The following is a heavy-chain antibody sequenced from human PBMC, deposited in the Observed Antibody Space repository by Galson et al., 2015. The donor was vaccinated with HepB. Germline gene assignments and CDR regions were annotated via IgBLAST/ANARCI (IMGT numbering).Heavy chain of an antibody. CDR1: GFSLSTDQMR. V-gene: IGHV2-70*04. CDR3: ALGVGATEDWDAFDI. J-gene: IGHJ3*02. D-gene: IGHD1-26*01. Sequence: PALVKPTQTLTLTCTFSGFSLSTDQMRVSWIRQPPGKALEWLARIDWDDDKFYSTSLKTRLTISRDTSKNQVVLTMTNMDPVDTATYYRALGVGATEDWDAFDIWGQGTMVTVSS. CDR2: IDWDDDK.